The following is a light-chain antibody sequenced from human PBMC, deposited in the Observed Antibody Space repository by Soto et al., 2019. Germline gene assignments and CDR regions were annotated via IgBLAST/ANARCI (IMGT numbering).Light chain of an antibody. CDR3: SSKISGFVYG. Sequence: QSALAQPASVSGSFGQSITISCSGPNTDLGVYGYVSWYQHQPGKAPKLLIYDVNNRPSGISDRFSGSKSGDTASLTISGLQAEDEADYFCSSKISGFVYGFGTGTKLTVL. CDR1: NTDLGVYGY. CDR2: DVN. J-gene: IGLJ1*01. V-gene: IGLV2-14*01.